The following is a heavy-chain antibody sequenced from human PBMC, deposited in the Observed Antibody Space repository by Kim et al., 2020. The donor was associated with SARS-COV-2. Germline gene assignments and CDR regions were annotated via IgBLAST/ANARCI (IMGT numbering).Heavy chain of an antibody. CDR1: GYTLTELS. CDR3: ATTTPFITMVRGVIIRGPNWFDP. V-gene: IGHV1-24*01. D-gene: IGHD3-10*01. J-gene: IGHJ5*02. Sequence: ASVKVSCKVSGYTLTELSMHWVRQAPGKGLEWMGGFDPEDGETIYAQKFQGRVTMTADTSTDTAYMELSSLRSEDTAVYYCATTTPFITMVRGVIIRGPNWFDPWGQGTLVTVSS. CDR2: FDPEDGET.